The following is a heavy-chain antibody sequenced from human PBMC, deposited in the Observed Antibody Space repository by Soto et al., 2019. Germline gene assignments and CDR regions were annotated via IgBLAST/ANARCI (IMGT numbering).Heavy chain of an antibody. V-gene: IGHV3-30*18. CDR1: GFTFSSYG. CDR2: ISYDGSNK. J-gene: IGHJ4*02. CDR3: AKDAYISPISWYFDY. D-gene: IGHD2-15*01. Sequence: QPGGSLRLSCAASGFTFSSYGMHWVRQAPGKGLEWVAVISYDGSNKYYADSVKGRFTISRDNSKNTLYLQMNSLRAEDTAVYYCAKDAYISPISWYFDYWGQGTLVTVSS.